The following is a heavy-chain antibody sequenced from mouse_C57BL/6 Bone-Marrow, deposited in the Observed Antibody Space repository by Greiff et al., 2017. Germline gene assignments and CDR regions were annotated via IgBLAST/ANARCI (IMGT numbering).Heavy chain of an antibody. Sequence: VQLQQSGAELVKPGASVKMSCKASGYTFTSYWITWVKQRPGQGLEWIGDIYPGSGSTNYNEKFKSKATLTVDTSSSTAYMQLSSLTSEDSAVYYCARRSIYYGNYGGFAYWGKGTLVTVSA. D-gene: IGHD2-1*01. CDR1: GYTFTSYW. V-gene: IGHV1-55*01. CDR3: ARRSIYYGNYGGFAY. J-gene: IGHJ3*01. CDR2: IYPGSGST.